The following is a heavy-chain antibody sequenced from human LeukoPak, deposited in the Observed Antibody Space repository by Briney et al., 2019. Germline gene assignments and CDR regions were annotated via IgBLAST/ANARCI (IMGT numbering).Heavy chain of an antibody. CDR1: GGSISSNNW. J-gene: IGHJ4*02. Sequence: PSGTLSLTCAVSGGSISSNNWWGWVRQPPGKGLEWIGEIYHSGSPNYNPSLKSRVTISVDKSRNHFSLNLSSVTAADTAVYYCARDPPLGSGSYYGGVDYWGQGTLVTVSS. CDR3: ARDPPLGSGSYYGGVDY. D-gene: IGHD1-26*01. V-gene: IGHV4-4*02. CDR2: IYHSGSP.